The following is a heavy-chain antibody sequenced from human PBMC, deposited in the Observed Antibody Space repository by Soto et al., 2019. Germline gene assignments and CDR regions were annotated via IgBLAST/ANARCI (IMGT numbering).Heavy chain of an antibody. CDR2: ISYDGSNK. D-gene: IGHD3-22*01. Sequence: GGSLRLSCAASGFTFSSYAMHWVRQAPGKGLEWVAVISYDGSNKYYTDSVKGRFTISRDNSKNTLYLQMNSLRAEDTAVYYCARDRRGGSSGYYPEYFQHWGQGTLVTVSS. CDR3: ARDRRGGSSGYYPEYFQH. CDR1: GFTFSSYA. V-gene: IGHV3-30-3*01. J-gene: IGHJ1*01.